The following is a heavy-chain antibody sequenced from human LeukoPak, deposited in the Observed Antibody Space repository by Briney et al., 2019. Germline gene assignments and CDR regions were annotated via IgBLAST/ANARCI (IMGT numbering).Heavy chain of an antibody. CDR2: IKQDGSEK. Sequence: GGSLRLSCAASGFTFSSYTMNWVRHAPGKGLEWVANIKQDGSEKYYVDSVKGLFTISRDNAKNSLYLQMNSLRPEDTAVYYCARGPPSDSSSWYQNTWDAFDIWGQGTMVTVSS. V-gene: IGHV3-7*01. J-gene: IGHJ3*02. D-gene: IGHD6-13*01. CDR1: GFTFSSYT. CDR3: ARGPPSDSSSWYQNTWDAFDI.